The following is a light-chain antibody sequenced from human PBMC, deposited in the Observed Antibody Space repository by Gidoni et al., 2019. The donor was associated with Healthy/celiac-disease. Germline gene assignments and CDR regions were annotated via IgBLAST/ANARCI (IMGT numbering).Light chain of an antibody. CDR3: QQYYSTLQT. CDR1: QSISSY. CDR2: AAS. V-gene: IGKV1-39*01. Sequence: DIHVNHSPSSLSASVGDRVTITCRASQSISSYLNWYPQKPGKAPKLLIYAASSLQSGVPSRFRHSGSGTDFTLTISSLQPEDFATYYCQQYYSTLQTFGQGTKLEIK. J-gene: IGKJ2*01.